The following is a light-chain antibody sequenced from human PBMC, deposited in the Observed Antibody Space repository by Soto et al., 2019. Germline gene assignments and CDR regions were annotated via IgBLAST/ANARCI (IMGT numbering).Light chain of an antibody. CDR1: QSVSSSY. Sequence: EIVLTQSPGTLSLSPGERATLSCRASQSVSSSYLAWYQQKPGQAPRLLIYGASSRATGIPDRFSGSGSGTDFTLTISRLEPEDFAVYYWQQYSSSPITFGPGTKVDIK. J-gene: IGKJ3*01. V-gene: IGKV3-20*01. CDR3: QQYSSSPIT. CDR2: GAS.